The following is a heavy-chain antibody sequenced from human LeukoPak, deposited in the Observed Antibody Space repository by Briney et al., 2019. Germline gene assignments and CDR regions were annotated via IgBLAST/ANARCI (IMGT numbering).Heavy chain of an antibody. J-gene: IGHJ4*02. CDR1: GGTFSSYA. D-gene: IGHD3-22*01. CDR3: ARGPRHPTYYYDSSGYLGFDY. V-gene: IGHV1-69*05. Sequence: SVKVSCKASGGTFSSYAISWVRQAPGQGLEWMGRTIPIFGTANYAQKFQGRVTMTTDESTSTAYMELSSLRSEDTTVYYCARGPRHPTYYYDSSGYLGFDYWGQGTLVTVSS. CDR2: TIPIFGTA.